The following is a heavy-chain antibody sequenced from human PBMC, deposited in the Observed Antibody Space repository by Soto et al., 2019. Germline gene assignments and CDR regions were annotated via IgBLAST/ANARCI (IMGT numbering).Heavy chain of an antibody. CDR2: IYYSGNT. CDR1: GGSTSSDNY. Sequence: QVQLQESGPGLVKPSQTLSLTCTVSGGSTSSDNYWSWIRQPPGKGLEWIGHIYYSGNTDYNPSLKSRVTISVDMSKNQFSLRLSSVTAADTALYFCARTTAVPNTLRSRYFFDYWGQGTLVTVSS. J-gene: IGHJ4*02. V-gene: IGHV4-59*01. CDR3: ARTTAVPNTLRSRYFFDY. D-gene: IGHD4-17*01.